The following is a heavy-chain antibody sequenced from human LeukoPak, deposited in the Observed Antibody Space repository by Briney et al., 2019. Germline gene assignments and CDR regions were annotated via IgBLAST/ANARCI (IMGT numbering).Heavy chain of an antibody. J-gene: IGHJ4*02. CDR2: IYYSGST. V-gene: IGHV4-59*01. CDR3: ARGELLYNDY. CDR1: GGSISSYY. Sequence: SETLSLTCTVSGGSISSYYWSWIRQPPGKGLEWMGYIYYSGSTNYNPSLKSRVTISVDTSKNQFSLKLSSVTAADTAVYYCARGELLYNDYWGQGTLVTVSS. D-gene: IGHD1-26*01.